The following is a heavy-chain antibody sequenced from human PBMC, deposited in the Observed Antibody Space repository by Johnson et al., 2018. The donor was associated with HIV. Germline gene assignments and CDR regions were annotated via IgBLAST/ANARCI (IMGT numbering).Heavy chain of an antibody. Sequence: QVQLVESGGGVVQPGGSLRLSCAASGFTFSSYGMHWVRQAPGKGLEWVAFIRYDGTNKYSADSVKVRFSISRDDSKSTLYLQMSSLRGEDTAVYYCAKDSQWELPDAFDIWGQGTMVTVSS. V-gene: IGHV3-30*02. CDR2: IRYDGTNK. J-gene: IGHJ3*02. D-gene: IGHD1-26*01. CDR3: AKDSQWELPDAFDI. CDR1: GFTFSSYG.